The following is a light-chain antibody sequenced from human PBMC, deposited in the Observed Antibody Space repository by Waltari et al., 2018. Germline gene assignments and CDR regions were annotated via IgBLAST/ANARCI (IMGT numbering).Light chain of an antibody. J-gene: IGKJ1*01. CDR3: QQSYSTPPT. V-gene: IGKV1-39*01. CDR1: QSISSY. Sequence: DIQMTQSPSSLSASVGDRVTITCRASQSISSYLNWYQQKPGKAPKFLISAASSLQSGVPSRFSGSGSGTDFTLTISSLQPEDFATYYCQQSYSTPPTFGQGTKVEI. CDR2: AAS.